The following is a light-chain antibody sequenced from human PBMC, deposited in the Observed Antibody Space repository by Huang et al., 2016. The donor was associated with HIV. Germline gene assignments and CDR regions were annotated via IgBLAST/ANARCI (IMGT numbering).Light chain of an antibody. CDR3: QQNYNTPYT. Sequence: DIQMTQSPSSLSASVGDRVTITCRASQTISKYLHWFQQKPGKAPDLLIYAASTLQGGVPSRFSASGSGTDFALTISSLQPEDFATYYCQQNYNTPYTFGQGTIVEIK. V-gene: IGKV1-39*01. CDR2: AAS. CDR1: QTISKY. J-gene: IGKJ2*01.